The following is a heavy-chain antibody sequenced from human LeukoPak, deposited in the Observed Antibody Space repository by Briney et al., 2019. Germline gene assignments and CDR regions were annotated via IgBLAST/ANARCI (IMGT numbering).Heavy chain of an antibody. Sequence: ASVKGSCKASGYTFTSYAISWVRQAPGQGLEWMGWISAYNCNTNYAQKLQGRVTMTTDTSTSTAYMELRSLRSDDTAVYYCARVAVTTLYYYYMDVWGKGTTVTISS. V-gene: IGHV1-18*01. D-gene: IGHD4-11*01. J-gene: IGHJ6*03. CDR3: ARVAVTTLYYYYMDV. CDR1: GYTFTSYA. CDR2: ISAYNCNT.